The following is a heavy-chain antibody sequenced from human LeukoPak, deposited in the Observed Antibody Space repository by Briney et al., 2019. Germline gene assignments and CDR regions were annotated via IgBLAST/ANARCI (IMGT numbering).Heavy chain of an antibody. Sequence: SETLSLTCTVSGGSISSGSYYWSWIRQPAGKGLEWIGRIYTSGSTNYNPSLKSRVTISVDTSKNQFSLKLSSVTAADTAVYYCARGYCSGGSCGGFDPWGQGTLVTVSS. V-gene: IGHV4-61*02. J-gene: IGHJ5*02. CDR3: ARGYCSGGSCGGFDP. D-gene: IGHD2-15*01. CDR2: IYTSGST. CDR1: GGSISSGSYY.